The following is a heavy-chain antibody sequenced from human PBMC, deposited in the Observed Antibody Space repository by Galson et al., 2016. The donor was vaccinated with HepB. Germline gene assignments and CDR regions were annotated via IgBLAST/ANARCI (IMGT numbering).Heavy chain of an antibody. CDR1: GFTFSNYY. CDR3: ARDRGIAAGGWFDP. CDR2: ISSSSKYI. V-gene: IGHV3-21*01. Sequence: SLRLSCAASGFTFSNYYMHWVRQAPGKGLEWVSSISSSSKYIYYADSVKGRFTISRANANNSLFLQMNSLRAEDTAVYFCARDRGIAAGGWFDPWAREPRSPSLQ. J-gene: IGHJ5*02. D-gene: IGHD6-13*01.